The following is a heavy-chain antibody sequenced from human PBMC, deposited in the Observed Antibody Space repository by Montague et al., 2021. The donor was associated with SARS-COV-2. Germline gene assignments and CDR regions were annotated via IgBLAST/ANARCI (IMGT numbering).Heavy chain of an antibody. CDR3: ARDRGYGDFYYYGMDV. CDR1: GFTFSNYE. Sequence: SLRLSCAASGFTFSNYEMNWVPQAPGKGLEWVLYISSSGSTIYYADSVKGRFTISRDNAQNSLYLQMNSLRAEDTGVYYCARDRGYGDFYYYGMDVWGQGTTVTVSS. J-gene: IGHJ6*02. D-gene: IGHD3-10*01. CDR2: ISSSGSTI. V-gene: IGHV3-48*03.